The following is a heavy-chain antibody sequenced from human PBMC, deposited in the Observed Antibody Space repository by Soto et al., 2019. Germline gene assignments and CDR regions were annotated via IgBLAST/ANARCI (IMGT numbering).Heavy chain of an antibody. D-gene: IGHD1-26*01. V-gene: IGHV3-23*01. J-gene: IGHJ6*02. Sequence: EVQLLESGGGLVQPGGSLRLSCVASGVTFNNYAMTWVRQAPGKGLEWVSGISGTGDTTYYADSVKGRFTISRDNPKNNLYLQMNSLRAEDTAVYYCAKVSLGATTITDYSYYGLDVWGQGTTVTVSS. CDR2: ISGTGDTT. CDR1: GVTFNNYA. CDR3: AKVSLGATTITDYSYYGLDV.